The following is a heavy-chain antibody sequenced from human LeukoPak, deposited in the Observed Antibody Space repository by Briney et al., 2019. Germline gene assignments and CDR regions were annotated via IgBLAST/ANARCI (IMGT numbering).Heavy chain of an antibody. CDR3: TRGYCASDSCYAAWFDP. CDR2: MNPKSGNT. Sequence: EASVTVSCKASGYTFINYDINWVRQATGQGLEWMGWMNPKSGNTGYAEKFQGRVTMTRNTSISTAYMELSSLRSEDTAVYYCTRGYCASDSCYAAWFDPWGQGTLVTVSS. CDR1: GYTFINYD. V-gene: IGHV1-8*01. D-gene: IGHD2-2*01. J-gene: IGHJ5*02.